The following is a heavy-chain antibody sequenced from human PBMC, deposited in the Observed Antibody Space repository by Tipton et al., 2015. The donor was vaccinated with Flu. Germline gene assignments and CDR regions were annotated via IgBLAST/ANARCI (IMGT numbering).Heavy chain of an antibody. Sequence: TLSLTCAVSGDSIRSSYYYWGWIRQPPGQGLDWIGNFFHSGNTYHTPSLQSRVTISIDTSKNQFSLKLSSVTAAATAVYYCARRDYSNYVSEPTNWFDPWGQGAPVTVSS. CDR3: ARRDYSNYVSEPTNWFDP. D-gene: IGHD4-11*01. V-gene: IGHV4-39*01. CDR2: FFHSGNT. CDR1: GDSIRSSYYY. J-gene: IGHJ5*02.